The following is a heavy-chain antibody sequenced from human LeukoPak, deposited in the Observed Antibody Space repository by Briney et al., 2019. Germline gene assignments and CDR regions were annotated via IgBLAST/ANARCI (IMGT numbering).Heavy chain of an antibody. CDR1: GGSISSGDYY. D-gene: IGHD2-21*02. CDR2: IYYSGST. J-gene: IGHJ6*02. CDR3: AREYGAYCGGDCYSGMSYYYYGMDV. V-gene: IGHV4-30-4*01. Sequence: PSETLSLTCTVSGGSISSGDYYWSWIRQPPGKGLXWIGYIYYSGSTYYNPSLKSRVTISVDTSKNQFSLKLSSVTAADTAVYYCAREYGAYCGGDCYSGMSYYYYGMDVWGQGTTVTVSS.